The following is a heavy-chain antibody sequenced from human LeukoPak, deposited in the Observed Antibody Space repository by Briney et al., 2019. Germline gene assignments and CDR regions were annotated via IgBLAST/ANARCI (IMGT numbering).Heavy chain of an antibody. J-gene: IGHJ4*02. CDR3: ARGSYDFWSGYYTLDY. V-gene: IGHV4-59*01. CDR1: GGSISRYY. Sequence: SETLSLTCTVSGGSISRYYWSWIRQPPGKGLEWIGYIYYSGSTNYNPSLKSRVTISVDTSKNQFSLKLSSVTAADTAVYYCARGSYDFWSGYYTLDYWGQGTLVTVSS. D-gene: IGHD3-3*01. CDR2: IYYSGST.